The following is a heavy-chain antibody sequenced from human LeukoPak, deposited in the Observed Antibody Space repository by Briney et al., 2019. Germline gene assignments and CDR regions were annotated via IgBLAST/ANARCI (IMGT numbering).Heavy chain of an antibody. Sequence: GASLRLTCTASGFSFSRHAMNWVRQAPGKGLEWVSVLSGSGGNTFYADSVKGRFTISRDNSKNTVYLQMNSLRPEDTAVYYCASYTLWYGDSWGQGTLVTVSS. V-gene: IGHV3-23*01. CDR3: ASYTLWYGDS. J-gene: IGHJ4*02. CDR2: LSGSGGNT. CDR1: GFSFSRHA. D-gene: IGHD3-16*02.